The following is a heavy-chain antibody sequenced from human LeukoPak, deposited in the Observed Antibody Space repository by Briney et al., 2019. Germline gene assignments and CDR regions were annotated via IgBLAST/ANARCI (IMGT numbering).Heavy chain of an antibody. D-gene: IGHD3-10*01. CDR3: TTDYFGSGNF. J-gene: IGHJ4*02. Sequence: SETLSLTCTVSGGSISSYYWSWIRQPPGKGLEWIGYIYYSGSTNYNPSLKSRVTISVDTSKNQFSLKLSSVTAADTAVYYCTTDYFGSGNFWGQGTLVTASS. V-gene: IGHV4-59*01. CDR1: GGSISSYY. CDR2: IYYSGST.